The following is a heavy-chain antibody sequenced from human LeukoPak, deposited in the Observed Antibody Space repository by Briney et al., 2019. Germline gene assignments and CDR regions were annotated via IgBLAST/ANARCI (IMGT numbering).Heavy chain of an antibody. CDR2: VNRDGSET. CDR1: GFALSSHW. Sequence: RGSLRLSCAASGFALSSHWMTWVRQVPGRGPGWVANVNRDGSETYYLDSVKGRFTISKDNAKNSLYLQMNSLRAEDTALYHCARNNGMDVWGQGTTVIVSS. CDR3: ARNNGMDV. V-gene: IGHV3-7*03. J-gene: IGHJ6*02.